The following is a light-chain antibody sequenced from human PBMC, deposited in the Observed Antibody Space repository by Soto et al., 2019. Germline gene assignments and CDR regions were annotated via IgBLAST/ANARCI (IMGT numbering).Light chain of an antibody. CDR1: SSDVGGYNY. Sequence: QSALTQPASVSGSPGQSITISCTGTSSDVGGYNYVSWYQHHPGKAPKLMIYEVSNRPSGVSDRFSGSKSGNTASLTISGLQAEDDADYYCSSYISSTTLVFGGGTKLTVL. J-gene: IGLJ2*01. CDR2: EVS. CDR3: SSYISSTTLV. V-gene: IGLV2-14*01.